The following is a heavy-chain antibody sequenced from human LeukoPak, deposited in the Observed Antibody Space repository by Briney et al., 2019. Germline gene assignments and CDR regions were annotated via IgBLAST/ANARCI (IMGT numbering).Heavy chain of an antibody. V-gene: IGHV1-2*02. D-gene: IGHD2-8*01. J-gene: IGHJ3*02. Sequence: ASVKVSCKASGYTLTGYYMHWVRQAPGQGLEWMGWINPNSGGTNYAQKFQGRVTMTRDTSISTAYMELSRLRSDDTAVYYCARPYCTNGVCYGAFDIWGQGTMVTVSS. CDR1: GYTLTGYY. CDR2: INPNSGGT. CDR3: ARPYCTNGVCYGAFDI.